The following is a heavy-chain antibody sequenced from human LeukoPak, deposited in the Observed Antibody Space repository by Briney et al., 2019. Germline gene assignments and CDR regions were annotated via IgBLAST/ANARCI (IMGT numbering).Heavy chain of an antibody. Sequence: PSETLSLTCTVSGGSISSSSYYWGWIRQPPGKGLEWIGSIYYSGSTYYNPSLKSRVTISVDTSKNQFSLKLSSVTAADTAVYYCARCRYYDFWSGYQKNWFDPWGQGTLVTVSS. CDR3: ARCRYYDFWSGYQKNWFDP. CDR1: GGSISSSSYY. J-gene: IGHJ5*02. V-gene: IGHV4-39*01. CDR2: IYYSGST. D-gene: IGHD3-3*01.